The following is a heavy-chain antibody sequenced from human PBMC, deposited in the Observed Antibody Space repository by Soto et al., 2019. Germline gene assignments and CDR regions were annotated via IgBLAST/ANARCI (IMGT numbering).Heavy chain of an antibody. CDR2: IIPIFGTA. D-gene: IGHD2-15*01. J-gene: IGHJ5*02. V-gene: IGHV1-69*12. CDR3: ARVLATVVTGWFDP. Sequence: QVQLVQSGAEVKKPGSSVNVSCKASGGTFSSYAISWVRQAPGQGLEWMGGIIPIFGTANYAQKFQRRVTITAAESTSTAYLELRSLRTEDTAVYYCARVLATVVTGWFDPWGQGTLVTVSS. CDR1: GGTFSSYA.